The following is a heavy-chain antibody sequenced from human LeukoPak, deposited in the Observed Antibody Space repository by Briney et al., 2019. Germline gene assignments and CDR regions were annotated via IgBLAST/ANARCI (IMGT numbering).Heavy chain of an antibody. CDR2: FDPEDGET. CDR3: ATDHSSTVDLSGFDY. Sequence: ASVKVSCKVSGYTLTELSMHWVRQAPGKGLEWMGGFDPEDGETIYAQKFQGRVTMTEDTSTDTAYMELSSLRSEDTAVYYCATDHSSTVDLSGFDYWGQGTLVTVSS. CDR1: GYTLTELS. V-gene: IGHV1-24*01. D-gene: IGHD4-23*01. J-gene: IGHJ4*02.